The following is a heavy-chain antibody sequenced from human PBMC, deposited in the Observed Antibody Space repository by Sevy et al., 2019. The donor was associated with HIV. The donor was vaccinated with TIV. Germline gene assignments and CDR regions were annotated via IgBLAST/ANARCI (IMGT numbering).Heavy chain of an antibody. CDR3: AKARGYCSSTSCSPWYYGMDV. V-gene: IGHV3-30*18. CDR2: ISYDGSNK. D-gene: IGHD2-2*01. J-gene: IGHJ6*02. Sequence: GGSLRLSCAASGFTFSSYGMHWVRQAPGKGLEWVAVISYDGSNKYYADSVKGRFTISRDNSKNTRYLQMNSLRAEDTAVYYCAKARGYCSSTSCSPWYYGMDVWGQGTTVTVSS. CDR1: GFTFSSYG.